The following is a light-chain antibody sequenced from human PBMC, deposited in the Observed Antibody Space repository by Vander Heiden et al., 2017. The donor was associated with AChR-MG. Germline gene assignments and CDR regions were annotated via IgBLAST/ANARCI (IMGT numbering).Light chain of an antibody. CDR2: GAS. Sequence: EIVMTQSPATLSVSPGERATPSCRASQSVSTNLAWYQQKPGQAPRLRMYGASTRATGIPARFSGSGSGTEFTLTISRLQSEDFAVYYCQQYNNWPYTFGQGTKLEIK. CDR3: QQYNNWPYT. CDR1: QSVSTN. J-gene: IGKJ2*01. V-gene: IGKV3-15*01.